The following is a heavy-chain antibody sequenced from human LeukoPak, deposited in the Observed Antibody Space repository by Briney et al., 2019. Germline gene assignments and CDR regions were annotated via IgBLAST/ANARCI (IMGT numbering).Heavy chain of an antibody. V-gene: IGHV3-21*01. D-gene: IGHD4-17*01. CDR1: GFTFSTYN. J-gene: IGHJ4*02. CDR2: ITSSSSYI. CDR3: ARDLSVYGDYKALHY. Sequence: GGSLRLSCAASGFTFSTYNMNWVRHAPGKGLEWISSITSSSSYIYYADSVKGRFTISRDNSKNTLYLQMGSLRAEDMAVYYCARDLSVYGDYKALHYWGQGTLVTVSS.